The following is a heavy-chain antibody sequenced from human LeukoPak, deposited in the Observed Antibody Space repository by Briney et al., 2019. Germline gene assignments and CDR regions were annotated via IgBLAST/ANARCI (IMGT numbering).Heavy chain of an antibody. J-gene: IGHJ4*02. Sequence: GGSLRLSCTASGFTLSNFWMGWVRQAPGKGLEWVANIKQDETEKFYLGSVKGRFTISRDNFKNTLYVQMKSLRDEDTAVYYCAKDQRWESPHYLDSWGQGTLVTVSS. CDR2: IKQDETEK. D-gene: IGHD1-26*01. CDR3: AKDQRWESPHYLDS. V-gene: IGHV3-7*03. CDR1: GFTLSNFW.